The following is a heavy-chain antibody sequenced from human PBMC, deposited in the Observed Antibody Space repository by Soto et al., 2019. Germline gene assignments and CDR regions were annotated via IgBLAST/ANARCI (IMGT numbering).Heavy chain of an antibody. CDR1: CYTFTIYF. V-gene: IGHV1-18*04. CDR2: ISAYNGNT. CDR3: ARDIVVVVGDSRGGFDI. D-gene: IGHD2-15*01. J-gene: IGHJ3*02. Sequence: ASVNVSFKGCCYTFTIYFMIVLRQSPLQWLEGMGWISAYNGNTNYAQKLQGRVTMTTDTYTSTAYMELRSLRSDDTAGYYCARDIVVVVGDSRGGFDIWGQRTMVTVSS.